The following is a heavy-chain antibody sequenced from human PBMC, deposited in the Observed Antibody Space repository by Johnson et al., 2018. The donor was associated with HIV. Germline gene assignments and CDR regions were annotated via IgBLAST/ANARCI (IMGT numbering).Heavy chain of an antibody. V-gene: IGHV3-30*04. CDR2: ISFDGSNK. Sequence: QVQLVESGGGVVQPGRSLRLSCAASGFTLSKYAMHWVRQAPGKGLEWVAVISFDGSNKYNADSVKGRFIISRDNSQNTLSLQMHSLRAEDTAVYYCARDRARQELGLDGAFDIWGQGTTVSVS. D-gene: IGHD6-13*01. J-gene: IGHJ3*02. CDR1: GFTLSKYA. CDR3: ARDRARQELGLDGAFDI.